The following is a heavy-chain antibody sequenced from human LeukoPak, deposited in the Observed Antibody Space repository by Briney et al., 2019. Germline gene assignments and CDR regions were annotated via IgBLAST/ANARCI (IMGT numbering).Heavy chain of an antibody. Sequence: SGPTLVKPTQTLTLTCTFSGFSLSTSGVGVGWIRQPPGKALEWLALIYWDDDKRYSPSLKSRLTITKDTSKNQVVLTMTNMDPVDTATYYCAHKRPDYDFWSGYLPSYYFDYWGQGTLVTVSS. CDR1: GFSLSTSGVG. CDR3: AHKRPDYDFWSGYLPSYYFDY. J-gene: IGHJ4*02. CDR2: IYWDDDK. V-gene: IGHV2-5*02. D-gene: IGHD3-3*01.